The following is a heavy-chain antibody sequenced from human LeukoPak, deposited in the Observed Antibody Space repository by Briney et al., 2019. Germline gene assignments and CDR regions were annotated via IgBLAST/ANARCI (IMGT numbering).Heavy chain of an antibody. Sequence: GGSLRLSCAASGFTFSSYGMHWVRQAPGKGLEWVANIKQDGSEKYYVDSVKGRFTISRDNAKHSLYLQMNSLRAEDTAVYYCARGRSFDYWGQGTLVTVSS. CDR3: ARGRSFDY. J-gene: IGHJ4*02. CDR1: GFTFSSYG. D-gene: IGHD3-10*01. V-gene: IGHV3-7*01. CDR2: IKQDGSEK.